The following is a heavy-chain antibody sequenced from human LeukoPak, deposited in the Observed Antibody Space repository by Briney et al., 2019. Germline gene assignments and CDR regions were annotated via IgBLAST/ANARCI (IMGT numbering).Heavy chain of an antibody. J-gene: IGHJ4*02. CDR1: GFTFSSYW. Sequence: PGGSLRLSYAASGFTFSSYWMSWVRQAPGKGLEWVANIKQDGSEKYYVDSVKGRFTISRDNAKNSLYLQMNSLRAEDTAVYYCARVGDSSGYYYPGDFDYWGQGTLVTVSS. V-gene: IGHV3-7*01. CDR3: ARVGDSSGYYYPGDFDY. CDR2: IKQDGSEK. D-gene: IGHD3-22*01.